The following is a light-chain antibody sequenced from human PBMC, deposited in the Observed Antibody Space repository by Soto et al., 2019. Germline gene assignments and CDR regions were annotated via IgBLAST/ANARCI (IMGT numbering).Light chain of an antibody. J-gene: IGKJ4*01. CDR1: QSVSSSY. CDR3: QQYGSSPLT. Sequence: EIVLTQSPGTLSLSPGERATLSCRASQSVSSSYLAWYQQKPGQAPRLLIYGASSRATGIPDRFSGSGSVTDFTLTISRLEPEYFAVYYCQQYGSSPLTCGGGTKVEIK. V-gene: IGKV3-20*01. CDR2: GAS.